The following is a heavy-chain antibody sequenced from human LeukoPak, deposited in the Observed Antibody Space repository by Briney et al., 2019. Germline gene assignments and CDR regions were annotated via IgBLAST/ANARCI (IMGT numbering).Heavy chain of an antibody. V-gene: IGHV4-59*08. J-gene: IGHJ2*01. CDR2: IYYSGST. CDR3: ARWSPYPWYFDL. CDR1: GGSISSYY. Sequence: PSETLSLTCTVSGGSISSYYWTWIRQPPGKGLEWIGYIYYSGSTNYNPSLKSRVTISVDTSKNQFSLKLSSVTAADTAVYYCARWSPYPWYFDLWGRGTLVTVSS. D-gene: IGHD1-26*01.